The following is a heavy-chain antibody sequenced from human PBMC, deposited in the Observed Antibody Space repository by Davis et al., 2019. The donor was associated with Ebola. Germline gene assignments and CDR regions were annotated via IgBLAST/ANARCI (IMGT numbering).Heavy chain of an antibody. J-gene: IGHJ4*02. V-gene: IGHV4-39*01. CDR3: ARYMTTVTTQFDY. D-gene: IGHD4-17*01. Sequence: PGGSLRLSCTVSGGSISSSSYYWSWIRQPPGKGLEWIGSIYYSGSTYYNPSLKSRVTISVDTSKNQFSLKLGSVTAADTAVYYCARYMTTVTTQFDYWGQGTLVTVTS. CDR1: GGSISSSSYY. CDR2: IYYSGST.